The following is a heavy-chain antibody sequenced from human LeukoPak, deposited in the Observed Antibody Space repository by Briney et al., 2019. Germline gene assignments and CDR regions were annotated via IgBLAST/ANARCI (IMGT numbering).Heavy chain of an antibody. V-gene: IGHV3-53*01. D-gene: IGHD6-13*01. CDR3: ARDGSSWGHYYYYGMDV. CDR2: IYSGGST. J-gene: IGHJ6*02. Sequence: GGSLRLSCAASGFTVSTNYMSWVRQASGKGLEWVSVIYSGGSTYYADSVKGRFTISRDNSKNTLYLQMNSLRAEDTAVYYCARDGSSWGHYYYYGMDVWGQGTTVTVSS. CDR1: GFTVSTNY.